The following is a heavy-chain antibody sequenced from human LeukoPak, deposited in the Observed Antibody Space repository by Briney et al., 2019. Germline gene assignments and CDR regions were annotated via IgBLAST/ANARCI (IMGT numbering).Heavy chain of an antibody. D-gene: IGHD5-18*01. V-gene: IGHV3-23*01. CDR3: AKVLRGYSYGYDY. CDR2: ISGSGGST. CDR1: GFTFSSYG. J-gene: IGHJ4*02. Sequence: PGGTLRLSCAASGFTFSSYGMSWVRQAPGKGLEWVSAISGSGGSTYYADSVKGRFTISRDNSKNTLYLQMNSLRAEDTAVYYCAKVLRGYSYGYDYWGQGTLVTVSS.